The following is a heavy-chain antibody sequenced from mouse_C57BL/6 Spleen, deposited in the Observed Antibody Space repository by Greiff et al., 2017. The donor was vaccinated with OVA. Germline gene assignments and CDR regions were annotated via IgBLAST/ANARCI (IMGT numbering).Heavy chain of an antibody. CDR2: INPGSGGT. CDR3: ARSNEGGY. V-gene: IGHV1-54*01. J-gene: IGHJ2*01. D-gene: IGHD1-1*02. Sequence: VKLMESGAELVRPGTSVKVSCKASGYAFTNYLIEWVKQRPGQGLEWIGVINPGSGGTNYNEKFKGKATLTADKSSSTAYMQLSSLTSEDSAVYFCARSNEGGYWGQGTTLTVSS. CDR1: GYAFTNYL.